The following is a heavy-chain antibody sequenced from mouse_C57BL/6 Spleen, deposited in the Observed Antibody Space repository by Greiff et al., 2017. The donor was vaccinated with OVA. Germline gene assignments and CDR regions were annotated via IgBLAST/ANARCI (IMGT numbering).Heavy chain of an antibody. CDR1: GYSITSGYY. D-gene: IGHD1-1*01. CDR3: AREATVVATRYIDV. V-gene: IGHV3-6*01. J-gene: IGHJ1*03. Sequence: EVQLQESGPGLVKPSQSLSLTCSVTGYSITSGYYWNWIRQFPGNKLEWMGYISYDGSNNYNPSLKNRISITRDTSKNQFFLKLNSVTTEDTATYYCAREATVVATRYIDVWGTGTTVTVSS. CDR2: ISYDGSN.